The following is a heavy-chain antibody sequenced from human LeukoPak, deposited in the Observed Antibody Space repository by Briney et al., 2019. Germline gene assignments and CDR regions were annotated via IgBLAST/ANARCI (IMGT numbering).Heavy chain of an antibody. CDR1: GGSISSYY. J-gene: IGHJ3*02. D-gene: IGHD6-19*01. CDR3: ARARAGIAVAGTDAFDI. Sequence: SETLSLTCTVSGGSISSYYWSWFRQPAGKGLEWIGRIYTSGSTNYNPSLKSRVTMSVDTSKNQFSLKLSSVTAADTAVYYCARARAGIAVAGTDAFDIWGQGTMVTVSS. CDR2: IYTSGST. V-gene: IGHV4-4*07.